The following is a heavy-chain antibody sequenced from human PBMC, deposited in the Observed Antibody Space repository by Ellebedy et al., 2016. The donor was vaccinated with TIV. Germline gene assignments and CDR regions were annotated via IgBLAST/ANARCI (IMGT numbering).Heavy chain of an antibody. CDR1: GFTFSSCA. J-gene: IGHJ4*02. CDR2: ISSTGSRT. CDR3: AKGRGGGSDTSAPRYYFDY. Sequence: GESLKISCAASGFTFSSCAMSWVRPAPGKGVEWVSTISSTGSRTYYADSVEGRFIISRDNSKKTLYLQMNSLRAEDTAVYYCAKGRGGGSDTSAPRYYFDYWGLGTLVTVSS. V-gene: IGHV3-23*01. D-gene: IGHD3-22*01.